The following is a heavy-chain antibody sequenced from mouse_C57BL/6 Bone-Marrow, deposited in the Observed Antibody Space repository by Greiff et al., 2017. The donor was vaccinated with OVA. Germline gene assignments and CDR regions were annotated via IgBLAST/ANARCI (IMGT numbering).Heavy chain of an antibody. CDR1: GFNITDYY. CDR2: IDPEDGET. Sequence: EVKLMESGAELVKPGASVKLSCTASGFNITDYYMHWVKQRTEQGLEWIGRIDPEDGETKYAPTFQGKATITADTSSNTAYLQLSSLTSEDTAVYYCARGILRYYFDYWGQGTTLTVSS. V-gene: IGHV14-2*01. J-gene: IGHJ2*01. D-gene: IGHD1-1*01. CDR3: ARGILRYYFDY.